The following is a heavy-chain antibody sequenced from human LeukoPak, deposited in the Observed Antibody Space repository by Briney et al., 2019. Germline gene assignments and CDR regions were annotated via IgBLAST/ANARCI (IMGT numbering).Heavy chain of an antibody. CDR2: INPTGGST. J-gene: IGHJ4*02. CDR1: GYTFSSYY. CDR3: ARGGLRYFDWFDY. Sequence: ASVKVSCKASGYTFSSYYMHWVRQAPGQGLEWMGIINPTGGSTSYAQKFQGRVTTTRDTSTSTVYMEVSSLRSEDTAVYYCARGGLRYFDWFDYWGQGTLVTVSS. D-gene: IGHD3-9*01. V-gene: IGHV1-46*01.